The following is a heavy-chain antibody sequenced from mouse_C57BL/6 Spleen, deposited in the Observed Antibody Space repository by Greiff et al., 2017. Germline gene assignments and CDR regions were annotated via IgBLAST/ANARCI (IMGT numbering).Heavy chain of an antibody. D-gene: IGHD1-1*01. Sequence: EVKLLESGAELVRPGASVKLSCTASGFNIKDDYMHWVKQRPEQGLEWIGWIDPENGDTEYASKFQGKATITADTSSNTAYLQLSSLTSEDTAVYYCTTDTTRGYAMDYWGQGTSVTVSS. V-gene: IGHV14-4*01. CDR3: TTDTTRGYAMDY. CDR2: IDPENGDT. J-gene: IGHJ4*01. CDR1: GFNIKDDY.